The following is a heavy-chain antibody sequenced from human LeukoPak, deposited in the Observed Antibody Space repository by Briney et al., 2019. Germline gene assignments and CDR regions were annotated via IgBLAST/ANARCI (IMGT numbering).Heavy chain of an antibody. J-gene: IGHJ4*02. D-gene: IGHD2/OR15-2a*01. CDR1: GFTFSNYA. CDR3: RYFLPHFDY. CDR2: ISGSGGDT. V-gene: IGHV3-23*01. Sequence: PGGSLRLSCAASGFTFSNYAMSWVRQAPGEGLEWVSAISGSGGDTYYADSVKGRFTISRDNSKNTLYLQMNSLRAEDTAVYYCRYFLPHFDYWGQGTLVTVSS.